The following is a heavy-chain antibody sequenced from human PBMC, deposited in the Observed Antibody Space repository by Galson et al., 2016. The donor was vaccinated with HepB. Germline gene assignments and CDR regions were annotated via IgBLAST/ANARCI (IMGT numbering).Heavy chain of an antibody. CDR1: GFSLSTGGMS. CDR3: ARILSSADYGSGSYDYYYGMDV. D-gene: IGHD3-10*01. V-gene: IGHV2-70*13. Sequence: PALVKPTQTLTLTCTFSGFSLSTGGMSVSWIRQPPGKALEWLVLIDWDDNKYYSTSLKTRLAISKDPSKKQVVLTMTNMDPVGTATYYCARILSSADYGSGSYDYYYGMDVWGQGTSVTVSS. CDR2: IDWDDNK. J-gene: IGHJ6*02.